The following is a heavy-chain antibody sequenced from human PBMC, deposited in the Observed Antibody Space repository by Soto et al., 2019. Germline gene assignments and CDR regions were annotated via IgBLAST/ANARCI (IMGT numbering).Heavy chain of an antibody. V-gene: IGHV3-74*01. CDR3: VRGYSGTYRIDY. Sequence: EVQLVESGGGLVQPGGSPRLSCAASGFTFSSYWMHWVRQAPGKGLVWVSRINNDGTTTTYADSVKGRFTISRDGAKNTLYLEMNSLRAEDTAVYYCVRGYSGTYRIDYWGQGTPVTVSS. CDR1: GFTFSSYW. D-gene: IGHD1-26*01. J-gene: IGHJ4*02. CDR2: INNDGTTT.